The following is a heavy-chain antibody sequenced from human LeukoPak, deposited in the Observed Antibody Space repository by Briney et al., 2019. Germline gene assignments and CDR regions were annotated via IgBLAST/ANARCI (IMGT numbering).Heavy chain of an antibody. CDR3: ARGRMYSSSPEADY. CDR2: ISYDGSNK. J-gene: IGHJ4*02. D-gene: IGHD6-6*01. V-gene: IGHV3-30-3*01. Sequence: GGSLRLSCAASGFTFSSYAMHWVRQAPGKGLEWVAVISYDGSNKYYADSVKGRFTISRDNSKNTLYLQMNSLRAEDTAVYYCARGRMYSSSPEADYWGQGTLVTVSS. CDR1: GFTFSSYA.